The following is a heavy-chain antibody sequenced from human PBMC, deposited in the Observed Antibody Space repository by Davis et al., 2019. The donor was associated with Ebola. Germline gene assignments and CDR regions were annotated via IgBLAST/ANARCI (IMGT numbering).Heavy chain of an antibody. CDR2: ISAYNGNT. D-gene: IGHD2-2*01. CDR3: ARVPTKGYCSSTSCFCDY. V-gene: IGHV1-18*04. Sequence: ASVKVSCKASGYTFTSHGISWVRQLPGYGLEWMGWISAYNGNTNYAQKLQGRVTMTTDTSTSTAYMELRGLRSDDTAVYYCARVPTKGYCSSTSCFCDYWGQGTLVTGSS. CDR1: GYTFTSHG. J-gene: IGHJ4*02.